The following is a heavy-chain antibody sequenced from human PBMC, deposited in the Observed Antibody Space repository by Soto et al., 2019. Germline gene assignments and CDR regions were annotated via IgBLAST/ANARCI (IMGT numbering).Heavy chain of an antibody. J-gene: IGHJ4*02. V-gene: IGHV3-23*01. CDR3: AKGYCSGGSCYFERHYFDY. CDR2: ISGSGGST. D-gene: IGHD2-15*01. Sequence: PVGSLRLSCAASGFTFSSYAMSWVRQAPGKGLEWVSAISGSGGSTYYADSVKGRFTISRDNSKNTLYLQMNSLRAEDTAVYYCAKGYCSGGSCYFERHYFDYWGQGTLVTVSS. CDR1: GFTFSSYA.